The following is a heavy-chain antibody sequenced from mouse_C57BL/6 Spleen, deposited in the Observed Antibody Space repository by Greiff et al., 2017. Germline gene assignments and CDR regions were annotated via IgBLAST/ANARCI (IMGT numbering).Heavy chain of an antibody. CDR3: ARMSNYGPYAMDY. J-gene: IGHJ4*01. CDR1: GYTFTSYW. V-gene: IGHV1-53*01. CDR2: INPSNGGT. D-gene: IGHD2-5*01. Sequence: VQLQQPGTELVKPGASVKLSCKASGYTFTSYWMHWVKQRPGQGLEWIGNINPSNGGTNYNEKFKSKATLTVDKSSSTAYMQLSSLTSEDSAVYYCARMSNYGPYAMDYWGQGTSVTVSS.